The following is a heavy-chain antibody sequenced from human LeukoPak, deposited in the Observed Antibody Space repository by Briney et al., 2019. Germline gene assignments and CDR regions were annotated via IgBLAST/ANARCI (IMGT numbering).Heavy chain of an antibody. CDR1: GFTFSSYS. D-gene: IGHD6-13*01. J-gene: IGHJ4*02. CDR2: IYSGGST. V-gene: IGHV3-66*01. CDR3: AREEYSSSWVFDY. Sequence: PGGSLRLSCAASGFTFSSYSMNWVRQAPGKGLEWVSVIYSGGSTYYADSVKGRFTISRDNSKNTLYLQMNSLRAEDTAVHYCAREEYSSSWVFDYWGQGTLVTVSS.